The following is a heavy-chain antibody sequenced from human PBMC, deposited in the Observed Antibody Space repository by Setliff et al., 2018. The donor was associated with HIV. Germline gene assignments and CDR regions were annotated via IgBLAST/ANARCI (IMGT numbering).Heavy chain of an antibody. V-gene: IGHV4-39*01. D-gene: IGHD1-1*01. CDR2: IYYSGST. Sequence: SETLSLTCTVSGGSIYGSGYYWGWIRQPPGKGLESIGIIYYSGSTYYKPSLKSRVTISVDTSKNQFSLKLSSVTAADTAVYYCARHGQLGSEWGQGTLVTVSS. J-gene: IGHJ4*02. CDR3: ARHGQLGSE. CDR1: GGSIYGSGYY.